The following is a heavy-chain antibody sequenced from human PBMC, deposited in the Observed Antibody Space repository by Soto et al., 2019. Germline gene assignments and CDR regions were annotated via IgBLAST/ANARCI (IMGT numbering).Heavy chain of an antibody. CDR3: ARDVYYYDSSGRFSGYYYGMDV. J-gene: IGHJ6*02. Sequence: ASVKVSCKASGYTFTGYYMHWVRQAPGQGLEWMGWINPNSGGTNYAQKFQGWVTMTRDTSISTAYMELSRRRSDDTAVYYCARDVYYYDSSGRFSGYYYGMDVWGQGTTVTVSS. CDR1: GYTFTGYY. D-gene: IGHD3-22*01. V-gene: IGHV1-2*04. CDR2: INPNSGGT.